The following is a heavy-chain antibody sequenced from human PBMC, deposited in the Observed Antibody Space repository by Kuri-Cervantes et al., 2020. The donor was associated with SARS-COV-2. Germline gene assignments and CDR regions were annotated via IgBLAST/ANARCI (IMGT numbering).Heavy chain of an antibody. CDR1: GSTFLPYG. CDR2: ISSSGSTI. J-gene: IGHJ3*02. D-gene: IGHD5-12*01. V-gene: IGHV3-11*01. CDR3: AKSGYDFPNPHDAFDI. Sequence: GESLKISCAASGSTFLPYGMSWIRQAPGKGLEWVSYISSSGSTIYYADSVKGRFTISRDNAKNTLYLQMNSLRAEDTAVYYCAKSGYDFPNPHDAFDIWGQGTMVTVSS.